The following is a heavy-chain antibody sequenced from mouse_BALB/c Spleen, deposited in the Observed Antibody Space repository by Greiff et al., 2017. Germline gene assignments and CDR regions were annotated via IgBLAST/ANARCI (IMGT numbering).Heavy chain of an antibody. CDR2: ISDGGSYT. V-gene: IGHV5-4*02. CDR1: GFTFSDYY. D-gene: IGHD1-1*01. J-gene: IGHJ3*01. Sequence: EVKLVESGGGLVKPGGSLKLSCAASGFTFSDYYMYWVRQTPEKRLEWVATISDGGSYTYYPDSVKGRFTISRDNAKNNLYLQMSSLKSEDTAMYYCARGGLLPWFAYWGQGTLVTVSA. CDR3: ARGGLLPWFAY.